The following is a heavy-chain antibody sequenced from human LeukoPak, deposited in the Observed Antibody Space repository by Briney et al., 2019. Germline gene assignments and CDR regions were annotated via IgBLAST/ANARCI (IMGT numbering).Heavy chain of an antibody. CDR2: ISAYNGNT. D-gene: IGHD3-22*01. CDR3: ARDPGIVVVTEFDY. Sequence: ASVKVSYKASGYTFTSYGISWVRQAPGQGLEWMGWISAYNGNTNYAQKLQGRVTMTTDTSTSTAYMELRSLRSDDTAVYYCARDPGIVVVTEFDYWGQGTLVTVSS. CDR1: GYTFTSYG. V-gene: IGHV1-18*01. J-gene: IGHJ4*02.